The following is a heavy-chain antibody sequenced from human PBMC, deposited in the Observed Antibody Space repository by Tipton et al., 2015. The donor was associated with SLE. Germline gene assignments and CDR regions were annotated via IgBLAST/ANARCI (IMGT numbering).Heavy chain of an antibody. D-gene: IGHD2-15*01. CDR1: GFTFGDYA. CDR3: AKDRSSSDSDFYYMDV. CDR2: ISWNSGDI. J-gene: IGHJ6*03. Sequence: SLRLSCAASGFTFGDYAMHWVRQAPGKGLEWVSGISWNSGDIGYADSVKGRFTITRDNAKNSLFLQMDSLRVEDTAFYYCAKDRSSSDSDFYYMDVWGKGTTVTVSS. V-gene: IGHV3-9*01.